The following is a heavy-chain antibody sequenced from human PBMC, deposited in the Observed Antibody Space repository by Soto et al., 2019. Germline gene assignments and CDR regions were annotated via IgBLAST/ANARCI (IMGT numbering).Heavy chain of an antibody. CDR3: ARDRIASGLRALDV. CDR2: ISYNGNNNE. D-gene: IGHD4-17*01. CDR1: GFTFSSHA. Sequence: QVQLLESGGGVVQPGKSLRLSCAASGFTFSSHAMPWVRQAPGKGLEWVAVISYNGNNNEYYVDSVKGRFTISRDNSKSTLYLQMNSLRGEDTAIYFCARDRIASGLRALDVWGQGTSVIVSS. V-gene: IGHV3-30-3*01. J-gene: IGHJ6*02.